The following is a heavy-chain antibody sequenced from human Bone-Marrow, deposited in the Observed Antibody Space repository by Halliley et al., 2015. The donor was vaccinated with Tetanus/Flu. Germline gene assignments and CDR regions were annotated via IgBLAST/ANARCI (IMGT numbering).Heavy chain of an antibody. V-gene: IGHV3-23*01. D-gene: IGHD2-15*01. CDR2: GDGLST. CDR3: AKGRNDWHCVGASCYSGFDN. J-gene: IGHJ4*02. Sequence: GDGLSTYYADSVRGRFTISRDNSKNTLYLQMNSLGAEDTGVYYCAKGRNDWHCVGASCYSGFDNWGQGTPVTVSS.